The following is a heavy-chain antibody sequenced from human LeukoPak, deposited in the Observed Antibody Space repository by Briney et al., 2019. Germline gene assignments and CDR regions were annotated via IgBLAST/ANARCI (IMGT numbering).Heavy chain of an antibody. CDR1: GFTFSSYS. V-gene: IGHV3-7*01. J-gene: IGHJ4*02. D-gene: IGHD5-12*01. Sequence: PGESLRLSCAASGFTFSSYSMNWVRQAPGKGLEWVANIKQDGSEKYYVDSVKGRFTISRDNAKNSLYLQMNSLRAEDTAVYYCARERNSGYDWYFDYWGQGTLVTVSS. CDR2: IKQDGSEK. CDR3: ARERNSGYDWYFDY.